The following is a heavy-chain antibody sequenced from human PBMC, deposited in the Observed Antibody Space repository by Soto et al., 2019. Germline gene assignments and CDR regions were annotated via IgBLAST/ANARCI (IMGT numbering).Heavy chain of an antibody. V-gene: IGHV3-73*01. J-gene: IGHJ5*02. Sequence: LRLSCAASGFTFSGSAMHWVRQASGKGLEWVGRIRSKANSYATAYAASVKGRFTISRDDSKNTAYLQMNSLKTEDTAVYYCTSSSSWTNNWFDPWGQGTLVTVSS. CDR3: TSSSSWTNNWFDP. CDR2: IRSKANSYAT. CDR1: GFTFSGSA. D-gene: IGHD6-13*01.